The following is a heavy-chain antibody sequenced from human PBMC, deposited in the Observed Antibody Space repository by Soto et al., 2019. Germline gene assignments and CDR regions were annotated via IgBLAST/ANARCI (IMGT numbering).Heavy chain of an antibody. Sequence: QLQLQESGPGLVKPSETLSLTCTVSGGSISSSSYYWGWIRQPPGKGLEWIGSIYYSGSTYYNPSLKSRVTLAVDTSKNQFSLKLSSVTAADTAVYYCARVVVVPAAISGDAFDIWGQGTMVTVSS. CDR1: GGSISSSSYY. CDR3: ARVVVVPAAISGDAFDI. J-gene: IGHJ3*02. D-gene: IGHD2-2*02. CDR2: IYYSGST. V-gene: IGHV4-39*01.